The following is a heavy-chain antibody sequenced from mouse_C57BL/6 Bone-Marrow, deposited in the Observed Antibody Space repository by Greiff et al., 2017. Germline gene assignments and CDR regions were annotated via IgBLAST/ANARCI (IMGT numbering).Heavy chain of an antibody. D-gene: IGHD1-1*01. J-gene: IGHJ1*03. V-gene: IGHV14-1*01. Sequence: VQLKQSGAELVRPGASVKLSCTASGFNIKDYYMHWVKQRPEQGLEWIGRIDPEDGDTEYAPKFQGKATMTADTSSNTAYLQLSSLTSEDTAVYYCTSYYGSIPYWYFDVWGTGTAVTVSS. CDR2: IDPEDGDT. CDR1: GFNIKDYY. CDR3: TSYYGSIPYWYFDV.